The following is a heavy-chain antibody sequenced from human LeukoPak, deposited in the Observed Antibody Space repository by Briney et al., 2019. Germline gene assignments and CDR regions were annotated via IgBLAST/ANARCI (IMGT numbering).Heavy chain of an antibody. J-gene: IGHJ6*02. CDR3: ARAGTYYDILTGYYSNDYYGMDV. D-gene: IGHD3-9*01. Sequence: ASVKVSCKASGYTFTGYYMHWVRRAPGQGLEWMGWINPNSGGTNYAQKFQGRVTMTRDTSISTAYMELSRLRSDDTAVYYCARAGTYYDILTGYYSNDYYGMDVWGQGTTVTVSS. V-gene: IGHV1-2*02. CDR1: GYTFTGYY. CDR2: INPNSGGT.